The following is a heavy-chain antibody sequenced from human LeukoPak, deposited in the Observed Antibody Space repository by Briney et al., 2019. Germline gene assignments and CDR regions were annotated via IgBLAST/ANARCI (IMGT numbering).Heavy chain of an antibody. V-gene: IGHV1-2*02. CDR1: GYTFTGYY. CDR3: ARDSGFCSGGSCWYFDY. CDR2: INPKSGGT. Sequence: ASVKVSCKASGYTFTGYYMHWVRQAPGQGLEWMGWINPKSGGTNYAQKFQGRVTMTRDTSITTAYMELGRLRSDDTAVYYCARDSGFCSGGSCWYFDYWGQGTLVTVSS. D-gene: IGHD2-15*01. J-gene: IGHJ4*02.